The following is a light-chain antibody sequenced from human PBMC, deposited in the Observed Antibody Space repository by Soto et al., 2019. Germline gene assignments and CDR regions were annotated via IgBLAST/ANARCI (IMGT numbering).Light chain of an antibody. V-gene: IGKV1-5*01. CDR2: DAS. CDR3: QQYNSNPRT. Sequence: DIQMTQSPSTLSASVGDRVTITCRASQSISNWLAWYQQKPGKAPKLLIYDASSLESGVPSRFSGSGSGTEFTLTISRLQPDDFATYYCQQYNSNPRTFGQGTKVEIK. CDR1: QSISNW. J-gene: IGKJ1*01.